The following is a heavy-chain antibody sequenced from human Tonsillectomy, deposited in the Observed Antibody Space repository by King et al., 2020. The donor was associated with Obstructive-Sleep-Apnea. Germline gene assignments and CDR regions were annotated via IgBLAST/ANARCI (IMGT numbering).Heavy chain of an antibody. J-gene: IGHJ4*02. D-gene: IGHD2-21*01. CDR2: IKSKSDGGTA. V-gene: IGHV3-15*01. CDR3: ASGLKLWS. CDR1: GFTFSDAW. Sequence: VQLVESGGGLVKPGESLRLSCSASGFTFSDAWMSWVRQTPGKGLEWVGRIKSKSDGGTADCAAPVEGRFTISRDDSKNTVYLQMSSLRTEDTGIYYCASGLKLWSWGQGILVTVSS.